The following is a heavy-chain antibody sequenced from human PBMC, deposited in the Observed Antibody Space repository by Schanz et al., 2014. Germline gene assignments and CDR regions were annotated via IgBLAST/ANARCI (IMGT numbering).Heavy chain of an antibody. V-gene: IGHV1-3*01. CDR1: GYPFTSDD. CDR2: INVGNGNM. J-gene: IGHJ3*02. D-gene: IGHD2-2*01. CDR3: ARGTMPGTFDI. Sequence: QVQLVQSGAEVKKPGASVKVSCRASGYPFTSDDITWVRQAPGQRLEWMGWINVGNGNMKYSQKFQGRVTISRDTSASTAYMELSSLRYEDTALYYCARGTMPGTFDIWGQGTMVTVSS.